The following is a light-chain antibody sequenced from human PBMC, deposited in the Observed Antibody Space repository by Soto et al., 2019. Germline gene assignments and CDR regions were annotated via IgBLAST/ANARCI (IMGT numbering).Light chain of an antibody. CDR1: QSISDS. V-gene: IGKV1-5*01. Sequence: DIQMTQSPSTLSASVGDRVTITCRASQSISDSLAWYQQKPGKAPYLLISDASSLERGVPSRFSGSGSGTEFTLTISSMQPDDLATYYCQQYNGYSRTFGQGTKVDSK. J-gene: IGKJ1*01. CDR2: DAS. CDR3: QQYNGYSRT.